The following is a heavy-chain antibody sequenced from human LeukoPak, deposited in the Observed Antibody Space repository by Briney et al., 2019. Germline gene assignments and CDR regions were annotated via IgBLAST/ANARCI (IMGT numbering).Heavy chain of an antibody. CDR1: GFTFSNAW. Sequence: PGGSLRLSGAASGFTFSNAWMSWVRQAPGKGLEWVGRIKSKTDGGTTDYAAPVKGRFTISRDDSKNTLYLQMNSLKTEDTAVYYCTTAVGSSGWYSGFDCWGQGTLVTVSS. CDR3: TTAVGSSGWYSGFDC. CDR2: IKSKTDGGTT. V-gene: IGHV3-15*01. J-gene: IGHJ4*02. D-gene: IGHD6-19*01.